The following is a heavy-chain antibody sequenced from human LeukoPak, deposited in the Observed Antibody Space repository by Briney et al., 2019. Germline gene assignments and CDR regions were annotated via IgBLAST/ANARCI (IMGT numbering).Heavy chain of an antibody. D-gene: IGHD1-26*01. J-gene: IGHJ4*02. CDR3: VRGLTSGRSKATYFDF. CDR1: GFTISSYW. CDR2: INEDGSST. V-gene: IGHV3-74*01. Sequence: GGSLRLSCAATGFTISSYWMHWVRQAPGKGLIWVSRINEDGSSTSYADSVKGRFTISRDNAKNTLYLQMNSLRSEDTAVYYCVRGLTSGRSKATYFDFWGQETLVTVSS.